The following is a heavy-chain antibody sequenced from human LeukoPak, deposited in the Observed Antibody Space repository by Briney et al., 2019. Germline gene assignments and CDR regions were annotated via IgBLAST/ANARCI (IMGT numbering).Heavy chain of an antibody. J-gene: IGHJ4*02. V-gene: IGHV5-51*01. D-gene: IGHD3-9*01. Sequence: GESLKISCKGSGYSFTSYWIGWVRQLPGKGLEWMGIIYPGDSDTRYSPSFQGQVTISADKSISTAYLQWNSLKASDTAIYYCTRSPDIDILTGYSRYYFDYWGQGTLVTVSS. CDR1: GYSFTSYW. CDR3: TRSPDIDILTGYSRYYFDY. CDR2: IYPGDSDT.